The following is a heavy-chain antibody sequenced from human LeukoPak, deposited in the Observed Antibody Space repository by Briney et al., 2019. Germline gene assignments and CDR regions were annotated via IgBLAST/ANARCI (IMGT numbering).Heavy chain of an antibody. V-gene: IGHV3-23*01. D-gene: IGHD1-26*01. Sequence: GGSLRLSCAASGFTFSSYAMSWVRQAPGEGLEWVSAISGSGGSTYYADSVKGRFTISRDNSKNTLYLQMNSLRAEDTAVYYCAKDSGSYSNPYYFDYWGQGTLVTVSS. J-gene: IGHJ4*02. CDR1: GFTFSSYA. CDR2: ISGSGGST. CDR3: AKDSGSYSNPYYFDY.